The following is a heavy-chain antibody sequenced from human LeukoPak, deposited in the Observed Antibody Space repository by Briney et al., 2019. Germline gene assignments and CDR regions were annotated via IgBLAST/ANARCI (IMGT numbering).Heavy chain of an antibody. D-gene: IGHD2-15*01. CDR2: TYYSSKWYN. V-gene: IGHV6-1*01. CDR3: AREWCSVGSCYAEFDY. Sequence: SQTLSLTCAISGDSVSSNNAAWNWIRQSPSIGLEWLGRTYYSSKWYNDYASSVKSRIIINPDTSKNQFSLQLNSVTPEDTAVYYCAREWCSVGSCYAEFDYWGQGTPVTVSS. CDR1: GDSVSSNNAA. J-gene: IGHJ4*02.